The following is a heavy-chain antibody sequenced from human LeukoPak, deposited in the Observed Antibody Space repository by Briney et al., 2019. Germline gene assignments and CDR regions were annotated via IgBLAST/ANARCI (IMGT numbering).Heavy chain of an antibody. CDR3: ARERMVRGSVWFDP. Sequence: GGSLRLSCAASGFTVSSNYMSWVRQAPGKGLEWVSVIYSGGSTYYADSVKGRFTISRDNSKNTLYLQMNSLRAEDTAVYYCARERMVRGSVWFDPWGQGTLVTVSS. V-gene: IGHV3-53*01. CDR2: IYSGGST. J-gene: IGHJ5*02. D-gene: IGHD3-10*01. CDR1: GFTVSSNY.